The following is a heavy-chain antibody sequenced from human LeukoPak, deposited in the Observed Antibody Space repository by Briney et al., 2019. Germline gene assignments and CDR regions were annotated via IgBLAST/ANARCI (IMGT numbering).Heavy chain of an antibody. Sequence: SETLSLTCTVSGGSISSYYWSWIRQPPGKGLEWIGYIYYSGSTYYNPSLKSRVTISVDTSKNQFSLKLSSVTAADTAVYYCARDGVRGAEFDYWGQGTLVTVSS. D-gene: IGHD3-10*01. CDR1: GGSISSYY. V-gene: IGHV4-59*12. CDR3: ARDGVRGAEFDY. J-gene: IGHJ4*02. CDR2: IYYSGST.